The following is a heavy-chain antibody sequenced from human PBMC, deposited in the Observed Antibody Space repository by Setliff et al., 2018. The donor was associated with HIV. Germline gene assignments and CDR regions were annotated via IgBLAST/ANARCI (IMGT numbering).Heavy chain of an antibody. Sequence: SETLSLTCTVSGASITSHYWNWIRQPPGKGLEWLGNFYYSGSTNYNPSLKSRISISVDTSKSQFSLKLTSLTAADTAVYYCARDRSSDYNFWSGYQYYFDYWGQGTLVTAPQ. CDR2: FYYSGST. CDR1: GASITSHY. V-gene: IGHV4-59*11. D-gene: IGHD3-3*01. J-gene: IGHJ4*02. CDR3: ARDRSSDYNFWSGYQYYFDY.